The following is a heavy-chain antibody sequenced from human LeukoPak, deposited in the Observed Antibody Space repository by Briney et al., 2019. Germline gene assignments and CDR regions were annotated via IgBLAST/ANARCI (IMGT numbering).Heavy chain of an antibody. V-gene: IGHV3-30*04. D-gene: IGHD3-10*01. J-gene: IGHJ4*02. Sequence: PGGSLRLSCAASGFTFSGYAMHWVRQAPGKGLEWVAVISYDGSNKYYADSVKGRFTISRGNSKNTLYLQMNSLRAEDTAVYYCARARITMVRGVIRSPIDYWGQGTLVTVSS. CDR2: ISYDGSNK. CDR1: GFTFSGYA. CDR3: ARARITMVRGVIRSPIDY.